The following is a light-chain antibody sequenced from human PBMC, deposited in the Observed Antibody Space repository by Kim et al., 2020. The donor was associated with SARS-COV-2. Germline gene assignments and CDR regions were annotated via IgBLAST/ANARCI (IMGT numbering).Light chain of an antibody. J-gene: IGLJ3*02. CDR3: QVWDRNTGL. CDR1: NIGSKN. CDR2: RDT. Sequence: SLALGQTARITGGGDNIGSKNVHWYQQEPWQAPVLIIYRDTNRRTGIPERFSGSNSGDTGTLTNSRAQAGDEADYYCQVWDRNTGLFGGGTQLTVL. V-gene: IGLV3-9*01.